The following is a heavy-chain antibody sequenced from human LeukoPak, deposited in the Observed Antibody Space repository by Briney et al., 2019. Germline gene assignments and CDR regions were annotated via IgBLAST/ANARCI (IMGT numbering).Heavy chain of an antibody. CDR2: INHSGST. V-gene: IGHV4-34*01. CDR1: GGSFSGYY. D-gene: IGHD6-13*01. CDR3: ARGGSNYAFDI. J-gene: IGHJ3*02. Sequence: SETLSLTCAVYGGSFSGYYWSWIRQPPGKGLEWIGEINHSGSTNYNPSLKSRVTISVDTSKNQFSLNLSSVTAADTAMFFCARGGSNYAFDIWGQGTIVTVSS.